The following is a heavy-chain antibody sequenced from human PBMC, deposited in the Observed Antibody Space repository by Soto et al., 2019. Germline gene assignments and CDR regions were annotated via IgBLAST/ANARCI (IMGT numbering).Heavy chain of an antibody. Sequence: SGRFACRGSGGTDRSYAMSGVRRAPGQGLEWMGVIIPIFGTANYAQKFQGRVTITADESTSTAYMELSSLRSEATAVYYCARVVAAAVWLDPWGQATLVTRSS. CDR1: GGTDRSYA. J-gene: IGHJ5*02. CDR3: ARVVAAAVWLDP. V-gene: IGHV1-69*13. D-gene: IGHD6-13*01. CDR2: IIPIFGTA.